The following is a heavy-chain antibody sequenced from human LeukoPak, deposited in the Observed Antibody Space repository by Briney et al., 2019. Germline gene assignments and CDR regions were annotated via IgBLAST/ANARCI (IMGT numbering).Heavy chain of an antibody. CDR3: ARRLFYYPSGSYSTPHYYGLDV. CDR2: IYPGDSDS. V-gene: IGHV5-51*01. Sequence: GESLKISCQGSGYNFTNYWIAWVRQMPGKGLEGMGIIYPGDSDSTYSPSSQGHVTFSADKSISTAYLHWNSLKASDTAIYFCARRLFYYPSGSYSTPHYYGLDVWGQGTTVTVSS. CDR1: GYNFTNYW. J-gene: IGHJ6*02. D-gene: IGHD3-10*01.